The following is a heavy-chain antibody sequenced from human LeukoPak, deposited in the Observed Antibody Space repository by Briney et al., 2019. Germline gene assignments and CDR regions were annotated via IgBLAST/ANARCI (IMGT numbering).Heavy chain of an antibody. CDR1: GGSFSGYY. V-gene: IGHV4-34*01. CDR3: ARWGKGAMVTRPLDY. J-gene: IGHJ4*02. Sequence: SETLSLTCAVYGGSFSGYYWSWIRQPPGKGLEWIGEINHSGSTNYNPSLKSRVTISVDTSKNQFSLKLSSVTAADTAVYYCARWGKGAMVTRPLDYWGQGTLVTVYS. D-gene: IGHD5-18*01. CDR2: INHSGST.